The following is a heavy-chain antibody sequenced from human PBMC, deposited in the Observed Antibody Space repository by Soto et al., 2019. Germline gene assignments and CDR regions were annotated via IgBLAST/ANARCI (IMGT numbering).Heavy chain of an antibody. CDR1: GFTFSSYA. CDR3: AKDYSSSPG. D-gene: IGHD6-6*01. CDR2: ISGSGGST. J-gene: IGHJ4*02. Sequence: GXSLRLSCAASGFTFSSYAISWVRQAPGKGLDWVSTISGSGGSTYYADSVKGRFTISRDNSKNTLYLQMDSLRAEDTAIYYCAKDYSSSPGWGQGTLVTVSS. V-gene: IGHV3-23*01.